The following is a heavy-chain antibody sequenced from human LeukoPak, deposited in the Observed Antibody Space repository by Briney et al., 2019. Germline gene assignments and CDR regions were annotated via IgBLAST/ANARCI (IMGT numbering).Heavy chain of an antibody. CDR3: AKDRGTESEGYYFDY. D-gene: IGHD1-14*01. J-gene: IGHJ4*02. CDR2: ISSSGSTI. CDR1: GFTFSDYY. V-gene: IGHV3-11*01. Sequence: GGSLRLSCAASGFTFSDYYMSWIRQAPGKGLEWVAYISSSGSTIYYADSVKGRFTISRDNAKNSLYLQMNSLRAEDTALYYSAKDRGTESEGYYFDYWGQGTLVTVSS.